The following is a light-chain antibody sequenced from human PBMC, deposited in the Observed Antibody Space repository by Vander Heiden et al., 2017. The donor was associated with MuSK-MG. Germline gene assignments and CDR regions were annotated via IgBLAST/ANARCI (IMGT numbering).Light chain of an antibody. CDR2: DAS. CDR1: QSVSSSY. J-gene: IGKJ1*01. Sequence: EIVLTQSPATLSLSPGERATLSCRASQSVSSSYLAWYQQKPGRAPRLLIYDASSRATGIPDSFSGSGSGTDFTLTISRLQPEDFAVYYCQHEGSSPRTFGQGTKVEIK. CDR3: QHEGSSPRT. V-gene: IGKV3D-20*01.